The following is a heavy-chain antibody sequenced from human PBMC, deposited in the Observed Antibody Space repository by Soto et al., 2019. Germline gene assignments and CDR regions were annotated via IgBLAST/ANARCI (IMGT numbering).Heavy chain of an antibody. CDR1: GFTFSSYG. CDR2: ISYDGSNK. J-gene: IGHJ6*02. CDR3: AKGAQSYGMDV. D-gene: IGHD1-26*01. V-gene: IGHV3-30*18. Sequence: QVQLVESGGGVVQPGRSLRLSCAASGFTFSSYGMHWVRQAPGKGLEWVAVISYDGSNKYYADSVKGRFTISRDNSKNTLYLQMNSLRAEDTAVYYCAKGAQSYGMDVWGQGTTVTVSS.